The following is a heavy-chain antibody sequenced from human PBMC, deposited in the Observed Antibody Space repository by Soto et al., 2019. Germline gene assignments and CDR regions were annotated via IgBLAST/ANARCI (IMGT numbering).Heavy chain of an antibody. CDR2: IKEDGSEK. CDR3: KRNWVAY. D-gene: IGHD3-16*01. V-gene: IGHV3-7*01. Sequence: GGSLRLPCTASGFTLSADWMSWIRQATGKGLEWEDNIKEDGSEKYYVDSVKGRFTISRDNSKNSLYLQMNSLIAEDTAVYYCKRNWVAYWGQGTRVTVS. CDR1: GFTLSADW. J-gene: IGHJ4*02.